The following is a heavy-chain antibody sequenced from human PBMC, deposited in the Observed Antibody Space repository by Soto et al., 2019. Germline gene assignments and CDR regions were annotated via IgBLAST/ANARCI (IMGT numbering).Heavy chain of an antibody. D-gene: IGHD4-17*01. V-gene: IGHV1-8*01. J-gene: IGHJ3*02. CDR1: GYTFTSYD. CDR3: ARVYGASDAFDI. CDR2: MNPNSGNT. Sequence: ASVKVSCKASGYTFTSYDINWVRQATGQGLEGMGWMNPNSGNTGYAQKFQGRVTMTRNTSISTAYMELSSLRSEDTAVYYCARVYGASDAFDIWGQGTMVTVSS.